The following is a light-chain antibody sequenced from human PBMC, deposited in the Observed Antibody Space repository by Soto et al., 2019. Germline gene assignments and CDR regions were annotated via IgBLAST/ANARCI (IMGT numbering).Light chain of an antibody. CDR3: QHYNSYSEA. Sequence: DSRTTQSPATLSGSVGDRDTITCRASQTISSWLAWYQQKPGKAPKLLIYKASTLKSGVPSRFSGSGSGTEFTLTISSLQPDDFATYYCQHYNSYSEAFGQGTKVDI. J-gene: IGKJ1*01. V-gene: IGKV1-5*03. CDR1: QTISSW. CDR2: KAS.